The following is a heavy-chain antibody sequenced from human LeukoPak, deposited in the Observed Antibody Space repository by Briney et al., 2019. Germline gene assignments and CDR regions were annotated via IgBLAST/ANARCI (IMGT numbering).Heavy chain of an antibody. V-gene: IGHV4-38-2*02. J-gene: IGHJ4*02. CDR1: GYSISSGYY. CDR2: IYHSGST. Sequence: SETLSLTCTVSGYSISSGYYWGWIRQPPGKGLEWIGSIYHSGSTYYNPSLKSRVTISVDTSKNQFSLKLSSVTAADTAVYYCARGGSRWYQDYWGQGALVTVSS. D-gene: IGHD6-13*01. CDR3: ARGGSRWYQDY.